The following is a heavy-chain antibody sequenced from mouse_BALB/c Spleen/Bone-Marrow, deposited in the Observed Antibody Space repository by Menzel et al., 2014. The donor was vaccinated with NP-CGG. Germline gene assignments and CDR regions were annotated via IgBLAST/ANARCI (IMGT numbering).Heavy chain of an antibody. CDR3: ARYRYYGSSYAMDY. CDR1: GFNIKDTY. D-gene: IGHD1-1*01. V-gene: IGHV14-3*02. Sequence: VHVKQSGAKLVKPGASVKLSCTASGFNIKDTYMHWVMQRPEQGLEWVGRIDPANGNTKYDPKFQGKATITADTSSNTAYLQLSSLTSEDTAVYYCARYRYYGSSYAMDYWGQGTSVTVSS. J-gene: IGHJ4*01. CDR2: IDPANGNT.